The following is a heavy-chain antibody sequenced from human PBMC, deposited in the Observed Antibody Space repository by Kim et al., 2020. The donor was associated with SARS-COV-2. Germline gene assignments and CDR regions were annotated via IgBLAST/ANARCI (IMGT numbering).Heavy chain of an antibody. CDR3: ARDWGENSYYFDTSGY. D-gene: IGHD3-9*01. J-gene: IGHJ4*02. V-gene: IGHV3-48*03. Sequence: GGSLRLSCVGSGISFTSYEMLWVRQAPGKGPEWVSYINTAGDTAYYADSVKGRFTISRDNAKRSLYLQMNSLRAEDTAVYYCARDWGENSYYFDTSGYWSQGNSVTVYS. CDR2: INTAGDTA. CDR1: GISFTSYE.